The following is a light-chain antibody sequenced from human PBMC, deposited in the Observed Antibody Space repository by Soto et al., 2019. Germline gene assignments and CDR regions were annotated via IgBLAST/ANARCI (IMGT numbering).Light chain of an antibody. J-gene: IGKJ1*01. V-gene: IGKV3-20*01. CDR3: QQYRSSPRT. CDR2: GAS. Sequence: EIVLTQSPGTLSLSPGERDTLSCRASQSVSSSYLAWYQQKPGQAPRLLIYGASSRATGIPDRFSGSGSGTDFTLTISRLVSEDFAVYYCQQYRSSPRTFGQGTKLDIK. CDR1: QSVSSSY.